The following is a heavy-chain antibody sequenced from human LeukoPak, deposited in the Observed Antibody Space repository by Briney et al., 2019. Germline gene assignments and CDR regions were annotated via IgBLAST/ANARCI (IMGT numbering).Heavy chain of an antibody. CDR1: GFTVSKNY. D-gene: IGHD3-16*02. J-gene: IGHJ6*02. CDR3: ASESYRLYGLDV. CDR2: IYSGGST. Sequence: GCSLRLSYAASGFTVSKNYMNWVRQAPGKGLDWVSAIYSGGSTLYADSVQGRFTISRHNYKNTVDLQMTGLSARDSSVYYCASESYRLYGLDVWGQGATVTVSS. V-gene: IGHV3-53*04.